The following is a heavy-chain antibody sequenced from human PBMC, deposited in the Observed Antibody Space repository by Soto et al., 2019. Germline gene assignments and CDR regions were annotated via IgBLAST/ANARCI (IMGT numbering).Heavy chain of an antibody. V-gene: IGHV3-30-3*01. CDR1: GFTFSSYA. D-gene: IGHD5-18*01. CDR3: ARGGARRYSYGENFDY. J-gene: IGHJ4*02. CDR2: ISYDGGNE. Sequence: QVQLVESGGGVVQPGRSLRLSCAASGFTFSSYAMHWVRQAPDKGLECVAVISYDGGNEHYADSVKGRFTISRDKXTXTLELQMNSLRAEDTAVYYCARGGARRYSYGENFDYWGQGTLVIVSS.